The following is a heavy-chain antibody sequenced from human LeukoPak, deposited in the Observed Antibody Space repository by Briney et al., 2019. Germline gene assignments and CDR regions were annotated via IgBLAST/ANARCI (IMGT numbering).Heavy chain of an antibody. CDR2: INSDGSST. J-gene: IGHJ4*02. D-gene: IGHD3-22*01. CDR3: AGGRLDYYDSSGHHDY. Sequence: GGSLRLSCAASGFTFSSYWMHWVRQAPGKGLVWVSRINSDGSSTSYADSVKGRFTISRDNAKNTLYLQMNSLRAEDTAVYYCAGGRLDYYDSSGHHDYWGQGTLVTVSS. V-gene: IGHV3-74*01. CDR1: GFTFSSYW.